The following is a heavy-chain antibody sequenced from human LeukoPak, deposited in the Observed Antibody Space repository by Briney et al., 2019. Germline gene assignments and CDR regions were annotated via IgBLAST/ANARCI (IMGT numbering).Heavy chain of an antibody. Sequence: SETLSLTCTVSGGSISSSSYYWGWIRQPPGKGLEWIGSIYYSGSTYYNPSLKSRVTISVDTSKNQFSLKLSSVTAADTAVYYCARRLPAADYWGQGTLVTVSS. J-gene: IGHJ4*02. CDR3: ARRLPAADY. D-gene: IGHD2-2*01. CDR1: GGSISSSSYY. V-gene: IGHV4-39*01. CDR2: IYYSGST.